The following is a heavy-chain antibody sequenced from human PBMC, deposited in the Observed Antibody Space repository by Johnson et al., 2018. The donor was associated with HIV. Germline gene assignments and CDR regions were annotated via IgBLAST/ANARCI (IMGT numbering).Heavy chain of an antibody. Sequence: VQLVESGGGLVKPGGSLRLSCAASGFTFSNALMSWVRQAPGKGLEWVGRIKSKTDGGTTDYAAPVKGGFTISRDDSKNTLYLQMNSLKTEDTAVYYCTTGTIAAAGLDAFDIWGQGTMVTVSS. CDR2: IKSKTDGGTT. CDR3: TTGTIAAAGLDAFDI. D-gene: IGHD6-13*01. V-gene: IGHV3-15*01. CDR1: GFTFSNAL. J-gene: IGHJ3*02.